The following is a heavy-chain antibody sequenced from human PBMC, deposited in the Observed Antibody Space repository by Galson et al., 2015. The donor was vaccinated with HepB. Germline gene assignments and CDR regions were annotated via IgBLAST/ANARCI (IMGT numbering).Heavy chain of an antibody. CDR2: IYPGDSDT. CDR3: ARHNQFPNYDFWSGYPDAFDI. D-gene: IGHD3-3*01. V-gene: IGHV5-51*01. Sequence: QSGAEVKKPRESLKISCKGSGYSFTSYWIGWVRQMPGKGLEWMGIIYPGDSDTRYSPSFQGQVTISADKSISTAYLQWSSLKASDTAMYYCARHNQFPNYDFWSGYPDAFDIWGQGTMVTVSS. CDR1: GYSFTSYW. J-gene: IGHJ3*02.